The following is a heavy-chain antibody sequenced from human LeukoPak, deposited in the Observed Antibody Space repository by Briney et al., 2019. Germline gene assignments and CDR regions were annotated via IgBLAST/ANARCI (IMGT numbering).Heavy chain of an antibody. CDR1: GGSFSGYY. CDR3: ARQGLLRAFDI. Sequence: PSETLSLTCAVYGGSFSGYYWSWIRQPPGKGLEWIGEINHSGSTNYNPSLKSRVTISVDTSKNQFSLKLGSVTAADTAVYYCARQGLLRAFDIWGQGTMVTVSS. D-gene: IGHD6-25*01. CDR2: INHSGST. V-gene: IGHV4-34*01. J-gene: IGHJ3*02.